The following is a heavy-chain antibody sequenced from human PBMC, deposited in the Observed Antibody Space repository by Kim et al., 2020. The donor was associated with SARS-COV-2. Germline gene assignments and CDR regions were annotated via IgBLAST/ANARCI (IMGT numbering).Heavy chain of an antibody. CDR1: GGSISSDY. D-gene: IGHD6-25*01. CDR2: IYFSGDT. J-gene: IGHJ5*02. V-gene: IGHV4-59*13. CDR3: ASVSITQRWFGP. Sequence: SETLSLTCTLSGGSISSDYWSWIRQPPGKGLEWIGYIYFSGDTYYNPSLESRVTISVDTSKSHFSLNLNFVTAADTAIYYCASVSITQRWFGPWGHGTLV.